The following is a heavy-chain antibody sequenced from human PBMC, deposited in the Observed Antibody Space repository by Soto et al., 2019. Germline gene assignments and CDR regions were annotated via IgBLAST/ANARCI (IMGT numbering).Heavy chain of an antibody. V-gene: IGHV1-46*03. D-gene: IGHD3-10*01. Sequence: ASVKVSCKASGYTFTSYYMHWVRQAPGQGLEWMGIINPSGGSTSYAQKLQGRVTMTRDTSTSPVYMELSSLSSEDTAVYYCAKDYYGSGSYGPYGEHYYYYMAVWGKGTTVTVSS. J-gene: IGHJ6*03. CDR2: INPSGGST. CDR1: GYTFTSYY. CDR3: AKDYYGSGSYGPYGEHYYYYMAV.